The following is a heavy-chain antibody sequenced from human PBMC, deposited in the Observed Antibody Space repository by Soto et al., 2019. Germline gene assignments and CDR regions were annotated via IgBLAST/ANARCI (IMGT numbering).Heavy chain of an antibody. CDR3: AKDTASAAMVTGIDY. D-gene: IGHD5-18*01. Sequence: PGGSLRLSCAASGFTFSSYGMHWVRQAPGKGLERVAVISYDGSNKYYADSVKGRFTISRDNSKNTLYLQMNSLRAEDTAVYYCAKDTASAAMVTGIDYWGQGTLVTVSS. J-gene: IGHJ4*02. CDR2: ISYDGSNK. V-gene: IGHV3-30*18. CDR1: GFTFSSYG.